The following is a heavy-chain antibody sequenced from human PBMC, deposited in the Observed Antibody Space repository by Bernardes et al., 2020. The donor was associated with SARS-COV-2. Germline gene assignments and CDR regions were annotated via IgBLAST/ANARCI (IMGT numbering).Heavy chain of an antibody. CDR1: GYIFTNYG. CDR3: ARRDGFAGFDS. Sequence: ASVKVSCEASGYIFTNYGMTWVRLAPGQGLEWMGEINTYSGNTDYAQNLQGRVTMTRDTSAHIVYLELRSLRSDDTAMYFCARRDGFAGFDSWGQGTLVTVSS. CDR2: INTYSGNT. V-gene: IGHV1-18*01. D-gene: IGHD4-17*01. J-gene: IGHJ4*02.